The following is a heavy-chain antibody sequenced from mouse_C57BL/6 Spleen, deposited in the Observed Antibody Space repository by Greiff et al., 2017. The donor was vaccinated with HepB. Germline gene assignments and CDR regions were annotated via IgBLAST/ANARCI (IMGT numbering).Heavy chain of an antibody. Sequence: QVQLQQPGAELVMPGASVKLSCKASGYTFTSYWMHWVKQRPGQGLEWIGEIDPSDSYTNYNQKFKGKSTLTVDKSSSTAYMQLSSLTSEDSAVYYCARSGVYYDYERNAMDYWGQGTSVTVSS. CDR2: IDPSDSYT. J-gene: IGHJ4*01. V-gene: IGHV1-69*01. CDR3: ARSGVYYDYERNAMDY. CDR1: GYTFTSYW. D-gene: IGHD2-4*01.